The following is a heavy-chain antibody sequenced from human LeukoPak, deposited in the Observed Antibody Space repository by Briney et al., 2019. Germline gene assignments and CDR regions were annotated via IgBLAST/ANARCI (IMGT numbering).Heavy chain of an antibody. CDR3: LRDLNWSLDQ. Sequence: GGSLRLSCAASEFTLSGYWMHWVRLAPGKGLEWVSAISGSGGSTYYADSVKGRFTISRDNAKNTLYLQMDSLRAEDTAVYYCLRDLNWSLDQWGQGTLVTVSS. CDR2: ISGSGGST. D-gene: IGHD1-20*01. V-gene: IGHV3-74*01. J-gene: IGHJ4*02. CDR1: EFTLSGYW.